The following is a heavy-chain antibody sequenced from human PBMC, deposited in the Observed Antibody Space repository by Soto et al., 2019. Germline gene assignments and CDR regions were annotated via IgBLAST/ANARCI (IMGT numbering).Heavy chain of an antibody. CDR3: ARGGYCSGGSCYSNYYMDV. CDR1: GFTFSNYW. CDR2: INSDGSST. V-gene: IGHV3-74*01. Sequence: PGGSLRLSCAASGFTFSNYWMHWVRQAPGKGLVWVSRINSDGSSTSYADSVKGRFTISRDNAKNTLYLQMNSLRAEDTAVYYCARGGYCSGGSCYSNYYMDVWGKGTTVTVSS. J-gene: IGHJ6*03. D-gene: IGHD2-15*01.